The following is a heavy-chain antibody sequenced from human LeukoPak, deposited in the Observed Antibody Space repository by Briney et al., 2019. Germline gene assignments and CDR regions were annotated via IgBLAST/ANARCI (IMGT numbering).Heavy chain of an antibody. J-gene: IGHJ4*02. CDR1: GLSISNDW. V-gene: IGHV3-15*01. CDR3: TLIQGWGSGSYYRDF. Sequence: PGGSLRLSCAASGLSISNDWMSWVRQAPGKGLEWVARVKSKSAGETTDYAAPVKGRFTISRDDSKNTLYLQMNNLKTEDTAVYYCTLIQGWGSGSYYRDFWGQGTLVTVSS. CDR2: VKSKSAGETT. D-gene: IGHD3-10*01.